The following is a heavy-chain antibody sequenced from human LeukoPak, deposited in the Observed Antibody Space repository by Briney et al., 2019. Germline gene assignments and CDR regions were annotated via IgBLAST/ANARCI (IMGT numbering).Heavy chain of an antibody. CDR3: ARGPGSGWYGVYFF. D-gene: IGHD6-19*01. Sequence: TSETLSLTCAVYGGSFSGYYWSWIRQPPGKGLEWIGAINHSGSTNYNPSLKSRVTISVDTSKNQFSLKLSSVTAADTAVYYCARGPGSGWYGVYFFWGQGTLVTVSS. J-gene: IGHJ4*02. CDR2: INHSGST. CDR1: GGSFSGYY. V-gene: IGHV4-34*01.